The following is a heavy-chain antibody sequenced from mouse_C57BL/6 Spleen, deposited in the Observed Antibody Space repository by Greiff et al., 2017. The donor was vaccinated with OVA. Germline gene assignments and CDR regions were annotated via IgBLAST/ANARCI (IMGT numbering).Heavy chain of an antibody. CDR2: INPNNGGT. Sequence: EVQLQQSGPELVKPGASVKISCKASGYTFTDYYMNWVKQSHGKSLEWIGDINPNNGGTSYNQKFKGKATLTVDKSSSTAYMELRSLTSEDSAVYYCARSGQLRLGYAMDYWGQGTSVTVSS. J-gene: IGHJ4*01. D-gene: IGHD3-2*02. V-gene: IGHV1-26*01. CDR1: GYTFTDYY. CDR3: ARSGQLRLGYAMDY.